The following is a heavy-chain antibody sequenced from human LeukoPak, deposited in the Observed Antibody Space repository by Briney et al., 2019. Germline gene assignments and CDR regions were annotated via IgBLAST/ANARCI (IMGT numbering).Heavy chain of an antibody. V-gene: IGHV3-30*02. Sequence: GGSLRLSCAASGFTFSSYGMHWVRQAPGKGLEWVAFIRYDGSNKYYADSVKGRFTISRDNSKNTLYLQMSSLRAEDTAVYYCANPPGFSGWFFDYWGQGTLVTVSS. D-gene: IGHD6-19*01. CDR3: ANPPGFSGWFFDY. CDR2: IRYDGSNK. CDR1: GFTFSSYG. J-gene: IGHJ4*02.